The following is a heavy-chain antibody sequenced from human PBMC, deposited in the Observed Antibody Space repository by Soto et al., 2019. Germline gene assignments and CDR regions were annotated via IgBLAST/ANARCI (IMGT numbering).Heavy chain of an antibody. CDR3: ARVKDDYVWGVKLDY. CDR2: IYYSGST. D-gene: IGHD3-16*01. CDR1: GGSVSSGSYY. Sequence: PSETLSVTCTVSGGSVSSGSYYWSWIRQPPGKGLEWIGYIYYSGSTNYNPSLKSRVTISVDTSKNQFSLKLSSVTAADTAVYYCARVKDDYVWGVKLDYWGQGTLVTVSS. V-gene: IGHV4-61*01. J-gene: IGHJ4*02.